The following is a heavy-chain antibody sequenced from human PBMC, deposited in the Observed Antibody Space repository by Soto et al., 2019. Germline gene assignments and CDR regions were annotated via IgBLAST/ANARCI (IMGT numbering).Heavy chain of an antibody. CDR2: IYYSGST. CDR3: ARAYYGSGSYWDY. CDR1: GGSISSYY. Sequence: SETLSLTCTVSGGSISSYYWSWIRQPPGKGLEWIGYIYYSGSTNYNPSLKSRVTISVDTSKNQFSLKLSSVTAADTAAYYCARAYYGSGSYWDYWGQGTLVTVSS. D-gene: IGHD3-10*01. J-gene: IGHJ4*02. V-gene: IGHV4-59*01.